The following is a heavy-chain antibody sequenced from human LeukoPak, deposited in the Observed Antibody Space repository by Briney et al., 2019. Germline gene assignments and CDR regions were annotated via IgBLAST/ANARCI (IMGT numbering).Heavy chain of an antibody. CDR3: ARLAGTGAAAGAFDY. D-gene: IGHD3/OR15-3a*01. CDR1: GYSISSGYY. Sequence: SETLSLTCTVSGYSISSGYYWGWIRQPPGKGLEWIGNIYHSGSTYYNPSLKSRVTISVDTSKNQFSLKLTSVTAADTAVYYCARLAGTGAAAGAFDYWGQGTLVTVSS. V-gene: IGHV4-38-2*02. CDR2: IYHSGST. J-gene: IGHJ4*02.